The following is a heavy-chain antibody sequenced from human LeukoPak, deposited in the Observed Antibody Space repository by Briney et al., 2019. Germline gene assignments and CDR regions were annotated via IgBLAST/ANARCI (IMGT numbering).Heavy chain of an antibody. J-gene: IGHJ4*02. Sequence: SETLSLTCIVSGASVTSGSFYWSWIRQPPGKGLEWIGCVDYSGSTNYNPSLRGRVTISLDTSNKQSSLKLTSMTAADTAVYYCARTGRFLEWASDYWGQGTMVTVSS. CDR2: VDYSGST. D-gene: IGHD3-3*01. CDR3: ARTGRFLEWASDY. CDR1: GASVTSGSFY. V-gene: IGHV4-61*01.